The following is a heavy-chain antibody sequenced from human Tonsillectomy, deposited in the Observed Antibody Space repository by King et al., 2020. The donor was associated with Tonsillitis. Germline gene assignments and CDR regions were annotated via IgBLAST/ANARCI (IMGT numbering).Heavy chain of an antibody. CDR1: GGSFSGYY. Sequence: VQLQQWGAGLLKPSETLSLTCAVYGGSFSGYYWSWIRQPPGKGLEWIGEINHSGSTNYNPSLKSRVTVSVDTSKNQLSLKLSSVTAADTAVYYCARDSGKIDYWGQGTLVTVSS. D-gene: IGHD3-10*01. CDR2: INHSGST. CDR3: ARDSGKIDY. V-gene: IGHV4-34*01. J-gene: IGHJ4*02.